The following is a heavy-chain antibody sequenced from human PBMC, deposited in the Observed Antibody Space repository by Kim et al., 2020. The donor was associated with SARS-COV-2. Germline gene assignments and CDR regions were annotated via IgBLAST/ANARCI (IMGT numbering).Heavy chain of an antibody. D-gene: IGHD5-18*01. V-gene: IGHV3-7*04. CDR1: GFTFSGFW. J-gene: IGHJ6*03. CDR2: IKEDGRDK. CDR3: ARVEGRYRYDYNNYYYMDV. Sequence: GGSLRLSCEASGFTFSGFWMIWVRQAPGKGLEWVATIKEDGRDKYYGDSVKGRFTISRDNAKTSLYLQMDSLSLEDTAVYYCARVEGRYRYDYNNYYYMDVGGKGTTVTVSS.